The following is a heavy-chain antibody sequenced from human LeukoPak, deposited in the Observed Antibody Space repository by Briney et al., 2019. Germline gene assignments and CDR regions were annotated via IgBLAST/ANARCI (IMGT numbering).Heavy chain of an antibody. CDR3: ARGMMVRGVIGIRGNNWFDP. Sequence: SETLSLTCAVYDGSFSGYYWSWIRQPPGKGLEWIGEINHSGSTNYNPSLKSRVTISVDTSKNQFSLKLSSVTAGDTAVYYCARGMMVRGVIGIRGNNWFDPWGQGTLVTVSS. J-gene: IGHJ5*02. CDR1: DGSFSGYY. CDR2: INHSGST. D-gene: IGHD3-10*01. V-gene: IGHV4-34*01.